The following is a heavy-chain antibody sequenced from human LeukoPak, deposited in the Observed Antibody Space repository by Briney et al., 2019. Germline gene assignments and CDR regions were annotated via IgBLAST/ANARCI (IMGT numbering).Heavy chain of an antibody. CDR1: GVTFSNYA. CDR2: ISGSGDST. V-gene: IGHV3-23*01. J-gene: IGHJ4*02. Sequence: GSLRLSCAASGVTFSNYAMSWVRQAPREGLVWVSGISGSGDSTYYGDYVKGRFTISRDNSKNTLYLQMNSLRAEDPAVYYCAKEKQRNFDYWGQGTLVTVSS. CDR3: AKEKQRNFDY.